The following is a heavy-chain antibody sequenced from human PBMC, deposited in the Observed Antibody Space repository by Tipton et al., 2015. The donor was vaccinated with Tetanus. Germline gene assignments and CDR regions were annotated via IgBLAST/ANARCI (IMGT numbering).Heavy chain of an antibody. V-gene: IGHV4-59*01. CDR1: GGSISRYY. CDR3: ARGWGSSWYYFDY. Sequence: TLSLTCTISGGSISRYYWAWIRQTPGKGLEWIGYIDYNGSTKYNPSLRSRVTLSLDTSKNQISMRLTSVTAADTAVYYCARGWGSSWYYFDYWGQGILVTVSS. J-gene: IGHJ4*02. D-gene: IGHD6-13*01. CDR2: IDYNGST.